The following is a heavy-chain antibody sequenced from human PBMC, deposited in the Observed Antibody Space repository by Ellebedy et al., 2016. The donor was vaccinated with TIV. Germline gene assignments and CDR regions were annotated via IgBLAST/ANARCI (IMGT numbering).Heavy chain of an antibody. CDR2: ISGRSSYI. Sequence: PGGSLRLSCAASGFSFSPYTINWVRQAPGQGLEWVSSISGRSSYIYYADSVKGRFSIYSDNSKNTLYVQMNSLRAEDTAVYYCARGGRDQWLIDYWGQGTLVTVSS. CDR1: GFSFSPYT. J-gene: IGHJ4*02. D-gene: IGHD6-19*01. V-gene: IGHV3-21*01. CDR3: ARGGRDQWLIDY.